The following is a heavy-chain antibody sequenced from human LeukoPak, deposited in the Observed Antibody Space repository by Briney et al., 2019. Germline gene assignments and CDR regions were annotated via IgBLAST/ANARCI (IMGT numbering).Heavy chain of an antibody. V-gene: IGHV3-74*01. CDR1: GFTFSSFW. J-gene: IGHJ4*02. CDR3: ARSNYYGSGSYYNYYFDY. CDR2: INSDGSIS. D-gene: IGHD3-10*01. Sequence: GGSLRLSCAASGFTFSSFWMHWVRQVPRKGLVWVSRINSDGSISTYADSVKGRFTISRDNAKNTLYLQMNSLRAEDTAVYYCARSNYYGSGSYYNYYFDYWGQGTLDTVSS.